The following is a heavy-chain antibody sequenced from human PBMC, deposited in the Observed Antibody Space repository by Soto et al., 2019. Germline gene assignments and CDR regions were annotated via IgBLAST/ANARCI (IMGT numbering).Heavy chain of an antibody. J-gene: IGHJ4*02. D-gene: IGHD3-10*01. V-gene: IGHV3-72*01. CDR3: GRVAGSGNYYYGDY. Sequence: EVQLVESGGGLVQPGGSLRLSCAASGFTFSDHDMDWVRQAPGKGLEWVGRVKKKIDSYTTEYAASVKGRFTVSRDDSDNSVYLQLNSLRAEDTAVYYCGRVAGSGNYYYGDYWGQGALVTVSS. CDR1: GFTFSDHD. CDR2: VKKKIDSYTT.